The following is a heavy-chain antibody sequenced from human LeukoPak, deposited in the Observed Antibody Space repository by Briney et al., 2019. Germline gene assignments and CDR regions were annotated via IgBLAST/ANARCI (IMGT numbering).Heavy chain of an antibody. CDR3: AQGQAIFGVVRGFDY. CDR2: IRYDGSNK. D-gene: IGHD3-3*01. Sequence: GGSLRLSCAASGFTFTSYGMYLVRQAPGKGLEWMAFIRYDGSNKYYADSVEGRFTISRDNSKNTLYLQMNSLRAEDTAVYYCAQGQAIFGVVRGFDYWGQGTLVTVSS. V-gene: IGHV3-30*02. J-gene: IGHJ4*02. CDR1: GFTFTSYG.